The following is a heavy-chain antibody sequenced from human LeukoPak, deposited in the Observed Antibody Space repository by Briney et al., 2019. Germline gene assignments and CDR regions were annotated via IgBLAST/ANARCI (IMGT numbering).Heavy chain of an antibody. CDR2: IWYDGSNK. CDR3: ARASSSWYSDY. J-gene: IGHJ4*02. V-gene: IGHV3-33*01. CDR1: GFTFSSYG. D-gene: IGHD6-13*01. Sequence: PGGSLRLSCAASGFTFSSYGMHWVRQAPGKGLEWVAVIWYDGSNKYYADSVKGRFTISRDNSKNTLYLQMNSLRAEDTAVYYCARASSSWYSDYWGQGTLVTVSS.